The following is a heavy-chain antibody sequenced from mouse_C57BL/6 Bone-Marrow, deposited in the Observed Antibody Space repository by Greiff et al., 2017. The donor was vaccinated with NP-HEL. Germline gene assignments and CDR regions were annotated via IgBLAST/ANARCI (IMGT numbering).Heavy chain of an antibody. CDR3: AREDDGDY. D-gene: IGHD2-12*01. J-gene: IGHJ2*01. Sequence: QVQLQQPGAELVKPGASVKLSCKASGYTFTSYWMQWVKQRPGQGLEWIGEIDPSDSYTNYNQKFKGKATLTVDTSSSTAYMQLSSLASEDSAVYYCAREDDGDYWGQGTTLTVSS. V-gene: IGHV1-50*01. CDR1: GYTFTSYW. CDR2: IDPSDSYT.